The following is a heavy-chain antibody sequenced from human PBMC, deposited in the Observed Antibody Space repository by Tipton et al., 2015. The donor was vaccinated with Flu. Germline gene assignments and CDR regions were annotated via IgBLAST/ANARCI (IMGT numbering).Heavy chain of an antibody. V-gene: IGHV4-39*07. CDR1: GGSISSSSYY. J-gene: IGHJ5*02. Sequence: TLSLTCTVSGGSISSSSYYWGWIRQPPGKGLERIGSIYHNSGSTYYNPSLKSRVTISVDTSKNHFSLKLSSVTAADTAVYYCARSSTAGGPLRPWGQGTLVTVSS. D-gene: IGHD2/OR15-2a*01. CDR3: ARSSTAGGPLRP. CDR2: IYHNSGST.